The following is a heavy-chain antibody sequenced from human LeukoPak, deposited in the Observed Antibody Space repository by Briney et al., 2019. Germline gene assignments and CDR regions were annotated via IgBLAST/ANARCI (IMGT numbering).Heavy chain of an antibody. D-gene: IGHD7-27*01. CDR3: ARDLAWGAFDY. V-gene: IGHV3-23*01. J-gene: IGHJ4*02. CDR2: VSPPGGGT. CDR1: GFTFSNHG. Sequence: GGTLRLSCAASGFTFSNHGMNWVRQAPGKGLEWLSGVSPPGGGTYYADSVKGRFTISRDDSKNTLSLQMNSLRVEDTAVYYCARDLAWGAFDYWGQGTLVTVSS.